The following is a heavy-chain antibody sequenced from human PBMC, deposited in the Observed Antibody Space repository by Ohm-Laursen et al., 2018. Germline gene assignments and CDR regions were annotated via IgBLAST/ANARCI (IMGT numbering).Heavy chain of an antibody. CDR3: ASAPWWNDVDYALDI. D-gene: IGHD1-1*01. J-gene: IGHJ3*02. Sequence: SETLSLTCTVSGGSISSYYWSWIRQPPGKGLEWIGYIYYSGSTNYNPSLKSRVTISVDTSKNQFSLKLSSVTAADTAVYYCASAPWWNDVDYALDIWGQGTMVTVSS. V-gene: IGHV4-59*01. CDR1: GGSISSYY. CDR2: IYYSGST.